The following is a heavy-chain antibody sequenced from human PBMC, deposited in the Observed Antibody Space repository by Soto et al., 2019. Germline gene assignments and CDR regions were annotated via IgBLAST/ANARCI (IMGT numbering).Heavy chain of an antibody. CDR2: INSDGSST. V-gene: IGHV3-74*01. D-gene: IGHD1-26*01. CDR3: ARERGNSGSYLGVYYYYGMDV. J-gene: IGHJ6*02. Sequence: GGSLRLSCAASGFTFSSYWMHWVRQAPGKGLVWGSRINSDGSSTSYADSVKGRFTISRDNAKNTLYVQMNSLRAEDTAVYYCARERGNSGSYLGVYYYYGMDVWGQGTTVTVSS. CDR1: GFTFSSYW.